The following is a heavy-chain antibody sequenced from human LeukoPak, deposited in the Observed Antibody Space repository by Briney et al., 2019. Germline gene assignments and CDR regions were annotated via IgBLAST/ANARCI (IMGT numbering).Heavy chain of an antibody. CDR1: GGSFSGYY. J-gene: IGHJ4*02. D-gene: IGHD3-9*01. CDR2: INHSGST. CDR3: ARGGKVLRYFDWLLPLDY. Sequence: SETLSLTCAVYGGSFSGYYWSWIRQPPGKGLEWIGEINHSGSTNYNPSLKSRDAISVDTSKNQFSLKLSSVTAADTAVYYCARGGKVLRYFDWLLPLDYWGQGTLVTVSS. V-gene: IGHV4-34*01.